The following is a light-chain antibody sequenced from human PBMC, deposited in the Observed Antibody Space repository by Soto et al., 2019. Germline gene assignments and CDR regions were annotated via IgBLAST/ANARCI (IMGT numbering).Light chain of an antibody. CDR2: GAS. J-gene: IGKJ4*01. Sequence: EIVWAQYPGTLSLSPGERATLSCRASQSVTNSFLAWYQQKPGQAPRLLIYGASRRATGIPDRFTGSGSGTEFTLTIAGLQPEDFATYYCQQYESDSPLTFGGGTKVDIK. CDR3: QQYESDSPLT. V-gene: IGKV3-20*01. CDR1: QSVTNSF.